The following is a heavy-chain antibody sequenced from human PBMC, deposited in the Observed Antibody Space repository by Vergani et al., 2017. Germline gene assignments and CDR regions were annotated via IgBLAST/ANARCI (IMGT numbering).Heavy chain of an antibody. CDR3: ARDPLYSTTWPFLLRDMDV. D-gene: IGHD6-13*01. Sequence: QVQLQESGPGLVRPSQTLSLTCTVPGGSISSGSYYWSWFRQPAGKGLEWIGRFYTGGGTSYNPSLKSRLTISVDTSKNQFSLRLSSVNAPDTAVYYCARDPLYSTTWPFLLRDMDVWGQGTTVTVSS. J-gene: IGHJ6*02. CDR1: GGSISSGSYY. V-gene: IGHV4-61*02. CDR2: FYTGGGT.